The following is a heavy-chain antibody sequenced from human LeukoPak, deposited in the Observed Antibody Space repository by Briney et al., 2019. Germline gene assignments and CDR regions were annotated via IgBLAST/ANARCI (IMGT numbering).Heavy chain of an antibody. J-gene: IGHJ4*02. Sequence: PSETLSLTCAVYGGSFSGYYWSWIRQPPGKGLEWIGEINRSGSTNYNPSLKSRVTISVDTSKNQFSLKLSSVTAADTAVYYCARVRCGSYYSGYYFDYWGQGTLVTVSS. CDR1: GGSFSGYY. V-gene: IGHV4-34*01. CDR2: INRSGST. D-gene: IGHD1-26*01. CDR3: ARVRCGSYYSGYYFDY.